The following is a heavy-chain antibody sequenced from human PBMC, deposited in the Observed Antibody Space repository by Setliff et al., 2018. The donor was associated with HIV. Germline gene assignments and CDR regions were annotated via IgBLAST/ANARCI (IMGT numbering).Heavy chain of an antibody. CDR1: GYTCTSYY. V-gene: IGHV1-46*01. D-gene: IGHD2-2*02. Sequence: GASVKVSCKASGYTCTSYYMHWVRQAPGQGLEWMGMVYPSDGSTSYAQKFQGRVTMTRDTSTSTIYMELNSLTSEDTAVYYCARDNTAFDIWGQGTMVTVSS. J-gene: IGHJ3*02. CDR2: VYPSDGST. CDR3: ARDNTAFDI.